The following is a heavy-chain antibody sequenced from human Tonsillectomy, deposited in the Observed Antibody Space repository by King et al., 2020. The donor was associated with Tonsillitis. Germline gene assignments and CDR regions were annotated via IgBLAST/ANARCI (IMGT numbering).Heavy chain of an antibody. CDR1: GFTFSSYA. CDR3: ARDLNWSFDY. V-gene: IGHV3-30*04. D-gene: IGHD1-20*01. J-gene: IGHJ4*02. Sequence: HVQLVESGGGVVQPGRSLRPSCAASGFTFSSYAMHWVRQAPGKGLEWVAVISYDGSNKYYADSVKGRFTISRDNAKNTLYLQMNSLRAEDTAVYYCARDLNWSFDYWGQGTLVTVSS. CDR2: ISYDGSNK.